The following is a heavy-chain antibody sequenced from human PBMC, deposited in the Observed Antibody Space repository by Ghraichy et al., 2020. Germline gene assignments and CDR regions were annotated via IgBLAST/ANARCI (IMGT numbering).Heavy chain of an antibody. J-gene: IGHJ4*02. CDR1: GGSISSYY. Sequence: SETLSLTCTVSGGSISSYYWSWIRQPPGKGLEWIGYIYYSGSTNYNPSLKSRVTISVDTSKNQFSLKLSSVTAADTAVYYCAKIDFWSCYVDYWGQGTLVTVSS. D-gene: IGHD3-3*01. V-gene: IGHV4-59*01. CDR3: AKIDFWSCYVDY. CDR2: IYYSGST.